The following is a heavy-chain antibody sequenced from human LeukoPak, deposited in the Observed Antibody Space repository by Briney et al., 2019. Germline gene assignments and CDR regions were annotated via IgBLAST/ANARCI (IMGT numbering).Heavy chain of an antibody. CDR2: IYYSGST. CDR3: ARADLYYDFWSGYYSYNWFDP. D-gene: IGHD3-3*01. V-gene: IGHV4-59*01. CDR1: GGSISSYY. Sequence: SETLSLTCTVSGGSISSYYWSWIRQPPGKGLEWIGYIYYSGSTHYNPSLKSRVTISVDTSKNQFSLKLSSVTAADTAVYYCARADLYYDFWSGYYSYNWFDPWGQGTLVTVSS. J-gene: IGHJ5*02.